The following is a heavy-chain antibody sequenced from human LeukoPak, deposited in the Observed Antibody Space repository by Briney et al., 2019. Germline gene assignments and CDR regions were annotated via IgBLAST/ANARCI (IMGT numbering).Heavy chain of an antibody. CDR3: AAASTIQLWLLFDY. CDR1: GFTFSSYG. CDR2: ISYDGSNK. D-gene: IGHD5-18*01. Sequence: GGSLRLSCAASGFTFSSYGMHWVRQAPGKGLEWVAVISYDGSNKYYADSAKGRFTISRDNSKNTLYLQMNSLRAEDTAVYYCAAASTIQLWLLFDYWGQGTLVTVSS. V-gene: IGHV3-30*03. J-gene: IGHJ4*02.